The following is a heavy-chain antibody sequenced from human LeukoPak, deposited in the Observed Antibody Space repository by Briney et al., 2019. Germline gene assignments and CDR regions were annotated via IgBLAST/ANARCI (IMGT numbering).Heavy chain of an antibody. D-gene: IGHD6-19*01. CDR3: ARVQWLARFDY. J-gene: IGHJ4*02. Sequence: GGSLRLSCAASGFTFSTFAMIWVRQPPGKGLEWVANIKQDGSEKYYVDSVKGRFTISRDNAKNSLYLQMNSLRAEDTAVYYCARVQWLARFDYWGQGTLVTVSS. V-gene: IGHV3-7*01. CDR2: IKQDGSEK. CDR1: GFTFSTFA.